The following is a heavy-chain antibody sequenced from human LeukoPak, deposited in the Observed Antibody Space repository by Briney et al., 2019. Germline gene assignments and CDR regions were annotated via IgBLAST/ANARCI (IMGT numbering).Heavy chain of an antibody. J-gene: IGHJ3*02. CDR1: GGSFSGYY. V-gene: IGHV4-34*01. CDR2: INHSGST. Sequence: SETLSLTCAVYGGSFSGYYWSWIRQPPGKGLGWIGEINHSGSTNYNPSLKSRVTISVDTSKNQFSLKLSSVTAADTAVYYCARRRTYDILTGRRSGKPAATFDIWGQGTMVTVSS. D-gene: IGHD3-9*01. CDR3: ARRRTYDILTGRRSGKPAATFDI.